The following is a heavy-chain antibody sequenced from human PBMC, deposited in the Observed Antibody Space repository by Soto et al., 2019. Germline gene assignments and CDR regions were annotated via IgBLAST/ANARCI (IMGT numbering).Heavy chain of an antibody. V-gene: IGHV3-33*01. Sequence: PGGSLRLSCAASGFTFSSYGMHWVRQAPGKGLEWVAVIWYDGSNKYYADSVKGRFTISRDNSKNTLYLQMNSLRAEDKAVYYCARDRAVSSSSWYYYGMDVWGQGTTVTVSS. CDR1: GFTFSSYG. CDR2: IWYDGSNK. CDR3: ARDRAVSSSSWYYYGMDV. D-gene: IGHD6-13*01. J-gene: IGHJ6*02.